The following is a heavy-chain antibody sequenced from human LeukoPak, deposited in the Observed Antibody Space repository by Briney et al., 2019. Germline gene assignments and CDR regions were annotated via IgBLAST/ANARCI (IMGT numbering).Heavy chain of an antibody. V-gene: IGHV1-2*02. CDR3: ARGNVGPNDYSGYYSFDY. Sequence: ASVKVSCKAFGYTFGGYYMHWLRQAPGRGLEWMGWVNPNTGDTKYAQKFQGRVTVPRDMSISTAYVDLIRLTSDDTAVYFCARGNVGPNDYSGYYSFDYWGQGALVTVSS. CDR2: VNPNTGDT. D-gene: IGHD3-22*01. J-gene: IGHJ4*02. CDR1: GYTFGGYY.